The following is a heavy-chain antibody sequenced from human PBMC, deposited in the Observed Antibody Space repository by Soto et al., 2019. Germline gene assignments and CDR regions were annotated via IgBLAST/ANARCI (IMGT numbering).Heavy chain of an antibody. CDR3: ARGGEGTRGYYFDY. D-gene: IGHD3-10*01. CDR1: GFTVRSYE. V-gene: IGHV3-48*03. CDR2: ISSGGTSI. J-gene: IGHJ4*02. Sequence: EVQLVESGGGLVQPGGSLRLSCAASGFTVRSYEMNWVRQAPGKGLQWVSYISSGGTSIYYADSVKGRFTISRDNAKNSLYLQMNSLRAEDTAVYYCARGGEGTRGYYFDYWGQGTLVTVSS.